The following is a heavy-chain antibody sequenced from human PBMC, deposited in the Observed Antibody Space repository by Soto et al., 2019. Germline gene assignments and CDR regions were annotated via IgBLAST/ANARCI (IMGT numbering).Heavy chain of an antibody. CDR3: ARSGYSYGLNWFDP. CDR2: IYYSGST. J-gene: IGHJ5*02. Sequence: PSETLSLTCTVSGGSISSSSYYWGWIRQPPGKGLEWIGSIYYSGSTYYNPSLKSRVTISVDTSKNQSSLKLSSVTAADTAVYYCARSGYSYGLNWFDPWGQGTLVTVSS. D-gene: IGHD5-18*01. CDR1: GGSISSSSYY. V-gene: IGHV4-39*01.